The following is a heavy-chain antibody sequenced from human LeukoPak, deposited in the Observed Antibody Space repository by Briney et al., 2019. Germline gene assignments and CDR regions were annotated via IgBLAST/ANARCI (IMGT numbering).Heavy chain of an antibody. V-gene: IGHV1-18*01. CDR3: ARDEIIKVAY. J-gene: IGHJ4*02. Sequence: ASVKISCKASGYIFSSYSIIWVRQAPGQGLEWMGWISVNTGNTDYAPSLQGRVTMTADTSTTTAYMELRNLRSDDTAVYYCARDEIIKVAYWGQGTLITVSS. D-gene: IGHD3-10*01. CDR2: ISVNTGNT. CDR1: GYIFSSYS.